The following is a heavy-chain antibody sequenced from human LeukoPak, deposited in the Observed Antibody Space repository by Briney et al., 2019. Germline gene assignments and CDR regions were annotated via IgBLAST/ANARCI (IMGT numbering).Heavy chain of an antibody. Sequence: ASETLSLTCTVSGGSISSSSYYWGWIRQPPGKGLEWIGSIYYSGSTYYNPSLKSRVTISVDTSKNQFSLKLSSVTAADTAVYYCARGRVTPNTLYYFDYWGQGTLVTVSS. CDR3: ARGRVTPNTLYYFDY. V-gene: IGHV4-39*07. CDR2: IYYSGST. D-gene: IGHD2-21*02. CDR1: GGSISSSSYY. J-gene: IGHJ4*02.